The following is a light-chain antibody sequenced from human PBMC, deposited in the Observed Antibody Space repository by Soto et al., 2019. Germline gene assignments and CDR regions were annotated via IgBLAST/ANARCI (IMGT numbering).Light chain of an antibody. CDR3: NSYSTSSTPLV. J-gene: IGLJ2*01. CDR2: DVN. Sequence: QSALTQPASVSGSPGQSITISCTGTSSDVGGYDYVSWYQQHPGKAPRLMIYDVNNRPSGVSNRFSGSKSGNTASLTISGLQAEDEADYYCNSYSTSSTPLVFGGGTKLT. V-gene: IGLV2-14*03. CDR1: SSDVGGYDY.